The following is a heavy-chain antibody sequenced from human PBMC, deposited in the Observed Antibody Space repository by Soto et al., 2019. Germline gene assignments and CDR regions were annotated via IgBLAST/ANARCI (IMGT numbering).Heavy chain of an antibody. CDR2: IYYSGST. D-gene: IGHD3-3*01. Sequence: QLQLQESRPGLVKPSETLSLTCTVSGGSISSSSYYLGWIRQPPGKGLECIGSIYYSGSTYYNPSLKSRVTISVDTSKNQFSLTLSSVTAADTAVYYCASARIYDFWSGYQASHYAFAIWGPGTLVPVSS. J-gene: IGHJ3*02. CDR3: ASARIYDFWSGYQASHYAFAI. V-gene: IGHV4-39*01. CDR1: GGSISSSSYY.